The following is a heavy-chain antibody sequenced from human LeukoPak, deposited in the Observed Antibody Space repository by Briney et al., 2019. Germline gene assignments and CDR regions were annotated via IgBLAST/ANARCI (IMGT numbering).Heavy chain of an antibody. J-gene: IGHJ5*02. V-gene: IGHV4-59*12. Sequence: SETLSLTCTVSGGSISSYYWSWIRQPPGKGLEWIGSIYYSGSTYYNPSLKSRVTISVDTSKNQFSLKLSSVTAADTAVYYCARDEGPTYYYGSGSPYNWFDPWGQGTLVTVSS. CDR1: GGSISSYY. CDR2: IYYSGST. D-gene: IGHD3-10*01. CDR3: ARDEGPTYYYGSGSPYNWFDP.